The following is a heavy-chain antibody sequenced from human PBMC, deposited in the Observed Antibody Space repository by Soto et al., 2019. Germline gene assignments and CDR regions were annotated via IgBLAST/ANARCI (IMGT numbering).Heavy chain of an antibody. CDR1: GGTFSSYA. CDR2: IIPIFGTA. J-gene: IGHJ6*02. V-gene: IGHV1-69*13. D-gene: IGHD6-19*01. Sequence: SVKVSCKASGGTFSSYAISWVRQAPGQGLEWMGGIIPIFGTANYAQKFQGRVTITADESTSTAYMELSSLRSEDTAVYYCARDQGYSSTYYYGMDVWGQGTTVTVSS. CDR3: ARDQGYSSTYYYGMDV.